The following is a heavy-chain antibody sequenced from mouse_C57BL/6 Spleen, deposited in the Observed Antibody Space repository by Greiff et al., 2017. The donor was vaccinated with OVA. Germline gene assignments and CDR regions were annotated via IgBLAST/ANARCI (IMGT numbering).Heavy chain of an antibody. D-gene: IGHD1-1*01. Sequence: EVQGVESGGGLVKPGGSLKLSCAASGFTFSSYAMSWVRQTPEKRLEWVATISDGGSYTYYPDNVKGRFTISRDNAKNNLYLQMSHLKSEDTAMYYCARGAGYYGSSSHWYFDVWGTGTTVTVSS. J-gene: IGHJ1*03. CDR3: ARGAGYYGSSSHWYFDV. V-gene: IGHV5-4*01. CDR2: ISDGGSYT. CDR1: GFTFSSYA.